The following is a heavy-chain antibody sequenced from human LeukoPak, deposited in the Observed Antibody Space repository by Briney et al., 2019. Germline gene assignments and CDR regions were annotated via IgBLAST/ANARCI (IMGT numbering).Heavy chain of an antibody. CDR1: GFTFSNAW. D-gene: IGHD3-22*01. CDR3: ARMKIGPRGKYYYDSSGYYYFDY. V-gene: IGHV4-34*01. J-gene: IGHJ4*02. CDR2: INHSGST. Sequence: KSGGSLRLSCAASGFTFSNAWMNWVRQAPGKGLEWIGEINHSGSTNYNPSLKSRVTISVDTSKNQFSLKLSSVTAADTAVYYCARMKIGPRGKYYYDSSGYYYFDYWGQGTLVTVSS.